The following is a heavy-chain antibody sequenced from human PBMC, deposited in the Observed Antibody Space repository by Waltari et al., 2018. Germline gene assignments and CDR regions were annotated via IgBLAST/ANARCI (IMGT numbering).Heavy chain of an antibody. J-gene: IGHJ4*02. CDR2: ISGSGGST. V-gene: IGHV3-23*01. CDR1: GFTLSSSA. Sequence: EVQLLESGGGLVQPGGSLRFSCEASGFTLSSSAVRWIRQATGKGLEWVSGISGSGGSTYYADSVKGRSTISRDSSKNTLYLQMHDLTAEDTAMYHCATHPSSSITGRRPFDYWGQGTLVTVSS. CDR3: ATHPSSSITGRRPFDY. D-gene: IGHD6-6*01.